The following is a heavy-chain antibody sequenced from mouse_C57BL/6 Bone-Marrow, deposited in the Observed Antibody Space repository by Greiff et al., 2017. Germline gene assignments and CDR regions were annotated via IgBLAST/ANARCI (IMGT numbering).Heavy chain of an antibody. V-gene: IGHV5-17*01. CDR2: ISSGSSTI. CDR3: ARGVCYAMDY. J-gene: IGHJ4*01. CDR1: GFTFSDYG. Sequence: EVKLVESGGGLVKPGGSLKLSCAASGFTFSDYGMHWVRQAPEKGLEWVAYISSGSSTIYYADTVKGRFTISRDNAKNTLFLQMTSLRSEDKSMYYCARGVCYAMDYWGQGTSVTVSS.